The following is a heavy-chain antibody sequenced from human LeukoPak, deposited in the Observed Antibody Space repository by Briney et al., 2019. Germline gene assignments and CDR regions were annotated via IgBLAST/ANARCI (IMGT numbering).Heavy chain of an antibody. J-gene: IGHJ4*02. D-gene: IGHD6-19*01. CDR2: ISGYYGNT. Sequence: ASVKVSCKASGYTFTSYGISWVRQAPGQGLEWMGWISGYYGNTDSAQNLQGRVTMTRDTSTSTAYMELRSLTSDDTTVYYCARRGPVGGGWGFDYWGQGTLVTVSS. CDR1: GYTFTSYG. V-gene: IGHV1-18*01. CDR3: ARRGPVGGGWGFDY.